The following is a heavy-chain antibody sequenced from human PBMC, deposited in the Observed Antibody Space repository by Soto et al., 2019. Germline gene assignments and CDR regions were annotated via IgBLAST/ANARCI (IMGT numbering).Heavy chain of an antibody. CDR2: IYYSGST. CDR1: GGSISSYY. CDR3: ARARGVLDSSGSQLRGRYFDY. D-gene: IGHD3-22*01. J-gene: IGHJ4*02. V-gene: IGHV4-59*01. Sequence: SETLSLTCTVSGGSISSYYWSWIRQPPGKGLEWIGYIYYSGSTNYNPSLKSRVTISVDTSKNQFSLKLSSVTAADTAVYYCARARGVLDSSGSQLRGRYFDYWGQGTLVTVSS.